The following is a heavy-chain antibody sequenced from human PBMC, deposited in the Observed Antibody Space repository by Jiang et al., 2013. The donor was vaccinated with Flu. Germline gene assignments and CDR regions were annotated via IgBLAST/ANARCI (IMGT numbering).Heavy chain of an antibody. CDR1: GYTFTGYY. V-gene: IGHV1-2*02. D-gene: IGHD2-2*01. Sequence: PGASVKVSCKASGYTFTGYYMHWVRQAPGQGLEWMGWINPNSGGTNYAQKFQGRVTMTRDTSISTAYMELSRLRSDDTAVYYCARDCSSTSCYGAFDIWGQGTMVTVSS. CDR2: INPNSGGT. CDR3: ARDCSSTSCYGAFDI. J-gene: IGHJ3*02.